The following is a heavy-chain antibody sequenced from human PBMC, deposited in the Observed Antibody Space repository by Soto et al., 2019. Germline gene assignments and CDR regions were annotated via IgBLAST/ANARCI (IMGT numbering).Heavy chain of an antibody. Sequence: GGSLKISCKGSGYSFTTYWIGWVRQRPGKGPEWMAIIYPGDSDTRENPSFQGQVTISADKSSNTVHLQWRSLKASDTAIYYCARLGGIVDTGTWIQWGQGTPVTVSS. CDR1: GYSFTTYW. V-gene: IGHV5-51*01. D-gene: IGHD1-26*01. CDR2: IYPGDSDT. J-gene: IGHJ4*02. CDR3: ARLGGIVDTGTWIQ.